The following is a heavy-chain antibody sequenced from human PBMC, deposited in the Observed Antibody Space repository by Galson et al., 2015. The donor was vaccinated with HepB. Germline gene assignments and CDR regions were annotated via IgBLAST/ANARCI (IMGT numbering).Heavy chain of an antibody. Sequence: SVKVSCMASVYTFTHYGISWVRQAPGQGLEGMGWITTSNGNTNYARKLQGIVTMTTDTAPSTAYMELRSLRSDDTAVYYCVRVVQRFLAIWGQGTMVTVSS. CDR3: VRVVQRFLAI. V-gene: IGHV1-18*01. J-gene: IGHJ3*02. D-gene: IGHD3-3*01. CDR2: ITTSNGNT. CDR1: VYTFTHYG.